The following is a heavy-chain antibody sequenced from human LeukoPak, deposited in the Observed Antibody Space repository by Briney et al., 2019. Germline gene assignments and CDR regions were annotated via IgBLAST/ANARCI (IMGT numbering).Heavy chain of an antibody. V-gene: IGHV1-18*01. J-gene: IGHJ4*02. D-gene: IGHD3-9*01. CDR1: GYTFTSYG. CDR2: ISAYNGNT. Sequence: SVKVSCKASGYTFTSYGISWVRHAPGQALEWMGWISAYNGNTNYAQKLQGRVNMTTDTSRRTAYMELRSLRSDDTGVYYCAREFGGSYYDILTGYSYYFDYWGQGTLVTVSS. CDR3: AREFGGSYYDILTGYSYYFDY.